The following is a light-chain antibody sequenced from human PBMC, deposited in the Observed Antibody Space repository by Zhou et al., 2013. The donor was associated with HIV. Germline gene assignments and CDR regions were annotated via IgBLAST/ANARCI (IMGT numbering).Light chain of an antibody. V-gene: IGKV1-5*01. CDR3: QHYIGSTKP. CDR2: QAS. J-gene: IGKJ1*01. Sequence: IQVTQSPSSLSASVGDTVTITCRASQDIDRWLAWYQQRPGKPPRLLIYQASSLETGVPSRFTGVGVWGQDFSLTISNLQPGRCRELITCQHYIGSTKPFGRGTKVDLK. CDR1: QDIDRW.